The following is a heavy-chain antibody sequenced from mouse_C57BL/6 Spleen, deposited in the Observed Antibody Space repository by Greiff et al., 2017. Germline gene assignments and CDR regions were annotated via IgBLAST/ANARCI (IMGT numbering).Heavy chain of an antibody. CDR3: ARSYYSNSPYFDV. V-gene: IGHV5-16*01. J-gene: IGHJ1*03. CDR2: INYDGSST. Sequence: EVKLVESEGGLVQPGSSMKLSCTASGFTFSDYYMAWVRQVPEKGLEWVANINYDGSSTYYLDSLKSRFIISRDNAKNILYLQMSSLKSEDTATYYCARSYYSNSPYFDVWGTGTTGTVSS. D-gene: IGHD2-5*01. CDR1: GFTFSDYY.